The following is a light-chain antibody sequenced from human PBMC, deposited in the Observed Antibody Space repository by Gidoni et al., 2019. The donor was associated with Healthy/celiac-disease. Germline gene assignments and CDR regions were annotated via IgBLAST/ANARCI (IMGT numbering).Light chain of an antibody. CDR3: QQRSNWPALT. V-gene: IGKV3-11*01. J-gene: IGKJ4*01. CDR2: DAS. CDR1: QSVSSY. Sequence: EIVLTQSPATLSLSPGERATLSGRASQSVSSYLAWYQQKPGQAPRLLIYDASNRATGIPARFRGSGSGTDFTLTISSLEPEDFAVYYCQQRSNWPALTFGGGTKVEIK.